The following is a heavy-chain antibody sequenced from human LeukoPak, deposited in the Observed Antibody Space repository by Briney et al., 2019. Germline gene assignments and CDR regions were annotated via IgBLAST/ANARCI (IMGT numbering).Heavy chain of an antibody. CDR1: GGSISSSNW. Sequence: SETLSLTCAVSGGSISSSNWWSWVRPPPGKGLEWIGEIYHSGSTNYNPSLKSRVTISVDTSKNQFSLKLSSVTAADTAVYYCAREKYSGYDSDAFDIWGQGTMVTVSS. V-gene: IGHV4-4*02. D-gene: IGHD5-12*01. J-gene: IGHJ3*02. CDR3: AREKYSGYDSDAFDI. CDR2: IYHSGST.